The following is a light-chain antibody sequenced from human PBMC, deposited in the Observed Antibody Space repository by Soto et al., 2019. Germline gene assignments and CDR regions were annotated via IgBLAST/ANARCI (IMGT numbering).Light chain of an antibody. CDR1: QSVRSSF. CDR2: GAS. CDR3: QQYNNWPL. V-gene: IGKV3-15*01. J-gene: IGKJ1*01. Sequence: EIVLTQSPGTLSLSPVEIATLCGRASQSVRSSFLAWYQQKPGQAPRLLIYGASTRATGIPARFSGSGSGTEFTLTISSLQSEDFAVYYCQQYNNWPLFGQGTKVDTK.